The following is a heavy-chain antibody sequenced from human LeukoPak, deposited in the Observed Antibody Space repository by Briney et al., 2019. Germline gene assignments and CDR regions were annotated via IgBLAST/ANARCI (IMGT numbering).Heavy chain of an antibody. V-gene: IGHV4-39*07. CDR3: ASGTYYRGFDA. CDR2: IYYSGST. D-gene: IGHD1-26*01. CDR1: GGSISSSSYY. J-gene: IGHJ5*02. Sequence: SETLSLTCTVSGGSISSSSYYWGWIRQPPGKGLEWIGSIYYSGSTYYNPSLKSRVTISVDTSKNQFSLKLSSVTAADTAVYYCASGTYYRGFDAWGQGTLVTVSS.